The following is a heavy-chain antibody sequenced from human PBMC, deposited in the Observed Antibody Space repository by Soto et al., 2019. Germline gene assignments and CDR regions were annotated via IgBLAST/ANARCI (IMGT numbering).Heavy chain of an antibody. CDR3: AKALGELSPESYDH. CDR2: VSYDGSNQ. D-gene: IGHD3-16*02. V-gene: IGHV3-30*18. CDR1: GFTFSSYG. Sequence: QVQLVESGGGVVQPGRSLRLCCAASGFTFSSYGMHWVRQAPGKGLEWVAIVSYDGSNQYYADSVKGRFTISRDNSKNTLYLQMNSLRAEDTAVYYCAKALGELSPESYDHWGQGILVTVSS. J-gene: IGHJ4*02.